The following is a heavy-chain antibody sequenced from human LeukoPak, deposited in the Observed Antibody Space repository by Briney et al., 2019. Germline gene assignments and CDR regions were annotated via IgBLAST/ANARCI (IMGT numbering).Heavy chain of an antibody. Sequence: GGSLRLSCAASGFTFTSYGMHWVRQAPGKGLEWVAVISYDGSNKYYADSVKGRFTISRDNSKNTLYLQMNSLRAEDTAVYYCAKENCSSTSCYLDGYSSSWVYWGQGTLVTISS. CDR2: ISYDGSNK. D-gene: IGHD2-2*01. CDR3: AKENCSSTSCYLDGYSSSWVY. V-gene: IGHV3-30*18. CDR1: GFTFTSYG. J-gene: IGHJ4*02.